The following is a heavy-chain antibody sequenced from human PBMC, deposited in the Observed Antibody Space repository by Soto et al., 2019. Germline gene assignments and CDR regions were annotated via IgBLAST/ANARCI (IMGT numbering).Heavy chain of an antibody. CDR3: ARQGSY. CDR1: GVLTRTTSYY. Sequence: ERAPGWGNLSGPLPPTGIVLGVLTRTTSYYWAWIRQPPGKGLEWIGTIYFNGNTFYNPSLKSRLTISVDTSKNQISLRLTSVTAADTAVYYCARQGSYWGQGTLVAVSS. J-gene: IGHJ4*02. V-gene: IGHV4-39*01. CDR2: IYFNGNT.